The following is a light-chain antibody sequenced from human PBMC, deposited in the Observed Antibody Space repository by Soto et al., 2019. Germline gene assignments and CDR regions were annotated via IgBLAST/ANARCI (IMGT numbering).Light chain of an antibody. CDR1: QSVSSK. CDR2: FAS. Sequence: EIVMTQSPATLSVSPGERATLSCRASQSVSSKLAWFQQKPGQAPRLLIYFASTRATDIPARFSGSGSGTEFTLTISSLQSEDFAVYYCQQYGSSPRTFGQGTKVEIK. J-gene: IGKJ1*01. CDR3: QQYGSSPRT. V-gene: IGKV3-15*01.